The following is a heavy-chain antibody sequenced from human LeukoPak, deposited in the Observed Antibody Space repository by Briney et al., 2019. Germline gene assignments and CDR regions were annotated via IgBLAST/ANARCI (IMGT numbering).Heavy chain of an antibody. V-gene: IGHV1-18*01. CDR1: GYTFTSYG. Sequence: GASVKVSCKASGYTFTSYGISWVRQAPGQGLEWMGWISAYNGNTNYAQKLQGRVTMTTDTSTSTAYMELRSLRSDDTRVYYCARSSGTTYYYYYYMDVWGKGTTVTVSS. CDR3: ARSSGTTYYYYYYMDV. CDR2: ISAYNGNT. D-gene: IGHD1/OR15-1a*01. J-gene: IGHJ6*03.